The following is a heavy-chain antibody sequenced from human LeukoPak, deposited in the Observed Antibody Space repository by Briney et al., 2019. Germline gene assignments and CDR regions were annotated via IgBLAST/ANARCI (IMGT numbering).Heavy chain of an antibody. Sequence: PSETLSLTCAVSGYSISSGYYWGWIRQPPGKGLEWIGSIYHSGSTYYNPSLKSRVTISVDTSKNQFSLKLSSVTAADTAVYHCARRAIVDDWGQGTLVTVSS. V-gene: IGHV4-38-2*01. J-gene: IGHJ4*02. CDR3: ARRAIVDD. CDR1: GYSISSGYY. CDR2: IYHSGST. D-gene: IGHD1-26*01.